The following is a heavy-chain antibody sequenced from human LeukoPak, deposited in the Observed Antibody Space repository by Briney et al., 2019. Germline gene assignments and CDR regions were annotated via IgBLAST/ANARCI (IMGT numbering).Heavy chain of an antibody. D-gene: IGHD2-8*01. J-gene: IGHJ5*02. Sequence: PGGSLRLSCAASGFTFSNAWMSWVRQAPGKGLEWVANIKQDGSEKYYVDSVKGRFTISRDNAKNSLYLQMNSLRAEDTAVYYCARDLRMVQTNWFDPWGQGTLVTVSS. CDR3: ARDLRMVQTNWFDP. V-gene: IGHV3-7*01. CDR1: GFTFSNAW. CDR2: IKQDGSEK.